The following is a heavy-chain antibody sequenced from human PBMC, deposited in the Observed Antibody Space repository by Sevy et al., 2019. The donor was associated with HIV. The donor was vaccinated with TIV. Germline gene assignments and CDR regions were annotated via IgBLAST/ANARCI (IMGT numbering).Heavy chain of an antibody. CDR1: GFTFSSYA. Sequence: GGSLRLSCAASGFTFSSYAMHWVRQAPGKGLEWVAVISYDGSNKYYADSVKGRFTISRDNSKNTLYLQMNSLRAEDTAVYYCARAREDSSGYYYAEYFQHWGQSTLVTVSS. D-gene: IGHD3-22*01. V-gene: IGHV3-30-3*01. J-gene: IGHJ1*01. CDR2: ISYDGSNK. CDR3: ARAREDSSGYYYAEYFQH.